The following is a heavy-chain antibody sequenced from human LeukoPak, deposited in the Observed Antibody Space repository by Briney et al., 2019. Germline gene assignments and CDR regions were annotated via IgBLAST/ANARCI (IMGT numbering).Heavy chain of an antibody. Sequence: GGSLKLSCAASGFTFGGSAMHWVRQASGKGLEWVGRIRSKANSYATAYAASVKGRFTISRDDSKNTAYLQMNSLKTEDTAVYYCTRHLDIVVVPAADDAFDIWGQGTMVTVSS. CDR1: GFTFGGSA. CDR3: TRHLDIVVVPAADDAFDI. CDR2: IRSKANSYAT. J-gene: IGHJ3*02. D-gene: IGHD2-2*03. V-gene: IGHV3-73*01.